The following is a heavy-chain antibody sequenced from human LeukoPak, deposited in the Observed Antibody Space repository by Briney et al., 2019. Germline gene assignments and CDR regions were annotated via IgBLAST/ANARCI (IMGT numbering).Heavy chain of an antibody. CDR2: ISYDGSNK. D-gene: IGHD1-26*01. CDR3: ARDATGVGGTFDY. CDR1: GLTFSSYA. J-gene: IGHJ4*02. V-gene: IGHV3-30*04. Sequence: GGSLRLSCAASGLTFSSYAMHGVRQAPGKGLEWVAVISYDGSNKYYADSVKGRFTISRDNSKNTLYLQMNSLRAEDTAVFYCARDATGVGGTFDYWGQGTLVTVSS.